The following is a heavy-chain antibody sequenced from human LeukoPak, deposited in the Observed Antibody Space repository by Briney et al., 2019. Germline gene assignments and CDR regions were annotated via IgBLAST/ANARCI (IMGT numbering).Heavy chain of an antibody. D-gene: IGHD3-22*01. Sequence: SETMSLTCTVSGGSISSGCYYWSWIRQHPGKGLEWIGYIYYSGSTYYNPSLKSRVTITVDTSKNLYSLNLSSVTAADTAVYYCERGYYDSSGYRSTNNWFDPWGQGTLVTVSS. CDR3: ERGYYDSSGYRSTNNWFDP. J-gene: IGHJ5*02. CDR1: GGSISSGCYY. V-gene: IGHV4-31*03. CDR2: IYYSGST.